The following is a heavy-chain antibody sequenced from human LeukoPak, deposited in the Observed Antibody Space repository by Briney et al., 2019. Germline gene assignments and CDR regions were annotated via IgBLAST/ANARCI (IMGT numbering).Heavy chain of an antibody. J-gene: IGHJ4*02. CDR1: GYTFTSYA. CDR2: INAGNGNT. Sequence: AASVKVSCKASGYTFTSYAMHWVRQAPGQRLEWMGWINAGNGNTKYSQKFQGRVTITRDTSASTAYMELSSLRSEDTAVYYCARGVFEEYCSSTSCYLVYFDYWGQGTLVTVSS. V-gene: IGHV1-3*01. CDR3: ARGVFEEYCSSTSCYLVYFDY. D-gene: IGHD2-2*01.